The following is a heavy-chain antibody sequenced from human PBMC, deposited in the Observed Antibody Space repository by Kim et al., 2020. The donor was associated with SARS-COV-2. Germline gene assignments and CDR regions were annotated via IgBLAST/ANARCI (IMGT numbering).Heavy chain of an antibody. CDR2: GST. Sequence: GSTSYAQKFQGRVTMTRDTSTSKLYMELSSLRSEDTAVYYCVRGESGSLGYWGLGTLVTVSS. D-gene: IGHD1-26*01. V-gene: IGHV1-46*03. J-gene: IGHJ4*02. CDR3: VRGESGSLGY.